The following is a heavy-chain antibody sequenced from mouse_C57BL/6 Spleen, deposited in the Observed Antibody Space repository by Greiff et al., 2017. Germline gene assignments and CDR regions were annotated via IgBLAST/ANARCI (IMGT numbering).Heavy chain of an antibody. V-gene: IGHV7-1*01. CDR1: GFTFSDFY. CDR3: ARDAEAYWGAMDY. D-gene: IGHD2-10*01. Sequence: EVKLMESGGGLVQSGRSLRLSCATSGFTFSDFYMEWVRQAPGKGLEWIAASRNKANDYTTEYSASVKGRFIVSRDTSQSILYLQMNALRAEDTAIYYCARDAEAYWGAMDYWGQGTSVTVSS. CDR2: SRNKANDYTT. J-gene: IGHJ4*01.